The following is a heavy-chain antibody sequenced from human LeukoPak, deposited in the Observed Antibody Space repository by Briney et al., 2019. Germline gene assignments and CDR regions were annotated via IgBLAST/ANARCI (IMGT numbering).Heavy chain of an antibody. V-gene: IGHV4-30-4*08. CDR2: INYSGST. J-gene: IGHJ5*02. Sequence: SETLSLTCTVSGGSISSSSYFWGWIRQPPGKGLEWIGYINYSGSTYYNPSLKSRVTISVDTSKNQFSLKLSSVTAADTAMYYCARYGSGSTWFDPWGQGTLVTVSS. CDR1: GGSISSSSYF. CDR3: ARYGSGSTWFDP. D-gene: IGHD3-10*01.